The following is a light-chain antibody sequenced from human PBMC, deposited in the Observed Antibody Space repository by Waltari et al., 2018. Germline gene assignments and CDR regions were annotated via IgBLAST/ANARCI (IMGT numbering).Light chain of an antibody. CDR1: SGAVSTTYY. CDR2: NTN. V-gene: IGLV8-61*01. CDR3: VLYMGGGISV. J-gene: IGLJ3*02. Sequence: QTVVTQEPSFSVSPGGTVTLTCGLSSGAVSTTYYPSWYQQTPGQPPRTLIYNTNSRSSGVPDRFSGSILANKAALTITGAQADDESNYYCVLYMGGGISVFGGGTKLTVL.